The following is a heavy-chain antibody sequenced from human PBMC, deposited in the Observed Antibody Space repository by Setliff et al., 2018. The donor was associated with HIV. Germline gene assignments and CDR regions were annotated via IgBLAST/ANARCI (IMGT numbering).Heavy chain of an antibody. D-gene: IGHD6-19*01. V-gene: IGHV4-59*11. Sequence: SETLSLTCSASGGSISSHYWTWIRQSPGKGLEWIGSVYYSGDTDYNPSLKSRVSTSVDTSKNQFSLKLSSVTAADTAVYYCARHTIGVATWSDGFDFWGQGRLVTVSS. J-gene: IGHJ4*02. CDR3: ARHTIGVATWSDGFDF. CDR2: VYYSGDT. CDR1: GGSISSHY.